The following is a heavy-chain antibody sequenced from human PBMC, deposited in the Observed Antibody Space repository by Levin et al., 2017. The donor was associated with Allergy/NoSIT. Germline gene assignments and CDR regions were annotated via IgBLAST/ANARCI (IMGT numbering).Heavy chain of an antibody. CDR1: GGTFSSYA. CDR2: IIPIFGTA. Sequence: KISCKASGGTFSSYAISWVRQAPGQGLEWMGGIIPIFGTANYAQKFQGRVTITADESTSTAYMELSSLRSEDTAVYYCAREESAGSGSYYPHWGQGTLVTVSS. CDR3: AREESAGSGSYYPH. J-gene: IGHJ4*02. V-gene: IGHV1-69*01. D-gene: IGHD1-26*01.